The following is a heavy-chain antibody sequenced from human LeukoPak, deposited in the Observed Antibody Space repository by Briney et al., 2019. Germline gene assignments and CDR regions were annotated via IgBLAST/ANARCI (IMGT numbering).Heavy chain of an antibody. CDR1: GFTFSSYW. CDR3: AKGLTSVLLYPEMDY. D-gene: IGHD2-2*02. CDR2: IKQDGSEK. J-gene: IGHJ4*02. Sequence: GGSLRLSCAASGFTFSSYWMSWVRQAPGKGLEWVANIKQDGSEKYYVDSVKGRFTISRDNAKNSLFLQMNSLRAEDTALYYCAKGLTSVLLYPEMDYWGQGTLVTVSS. V-gene: IGHV3-7*03.